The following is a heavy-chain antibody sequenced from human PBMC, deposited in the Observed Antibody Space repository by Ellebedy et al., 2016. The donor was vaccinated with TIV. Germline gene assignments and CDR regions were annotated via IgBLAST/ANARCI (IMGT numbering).Heavy chain of an antibody. CDR2: INPNSGGT. CDR3: ARDRQSGWYVGLGY. Sequence: AASVKVSCKASGYTFTGYYMHWVRQAPGQGLEWMGWINPNSGGTNYAQKFQGRVTMTRDTSISTAYMELSRLRSDETAVYYCARDRQSGWYVGLGYWGQGTLVTVSS. J-gene: IGHJ4*02. D-gene: IGHD6-19*01. V-gene: IGHV1-2*02. CDR1: GYTFTGYY.